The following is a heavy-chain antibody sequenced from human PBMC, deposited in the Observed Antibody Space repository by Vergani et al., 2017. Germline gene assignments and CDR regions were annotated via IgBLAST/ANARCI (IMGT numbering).Heavy chain of an antibody. CDR1: GYTFTSYA. J-gene: IGHJ5*02. V-gene: IGHV1-3*01. CDR3: ARGLVEEFWHWFDP. D-gene: IGHD1-26*01. CDR2: INAGNGNT. Sequence: QVQLVQSGAEVKKPGASVKVSCKASGYTFTSYAMHWVRQAPGQRLEWMGWINAGNGNTKYSQKFQGRVTITRDTSVSTAYMELSSLRSEDTAVYYCARGLVEEFWHWFDPWGQGTLVTVSS.